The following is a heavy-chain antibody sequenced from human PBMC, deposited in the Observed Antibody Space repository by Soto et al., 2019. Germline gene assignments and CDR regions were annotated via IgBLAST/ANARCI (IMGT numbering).Heavy chain of an antibody. CDR1: GFTFGDYA. CDR2: IRSKVYDETT. CDR3: TRAVAGPFDY. J-gene: IGHJ4*02. Sequence: GSLRPSCTASGFTFGDYAINWYRQAPGEGLEWVGFIRSKVYDETTEYAASVKGRITISRDDSKSIAYLHMNSLTVDDTAVYYCTRAVAGPFDYWGQGTLVTVSS. D-gene: IGHD6-19*01. V-gene: IGHV3-49*03.